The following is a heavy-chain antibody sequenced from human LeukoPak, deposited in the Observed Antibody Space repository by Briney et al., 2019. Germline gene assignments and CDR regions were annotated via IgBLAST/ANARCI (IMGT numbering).Heavy chain of an antibody. Sequence: GKSLRLPCAASRLTFSNYWMSWVRQAPGKGLEWVANIKQDGSDKYYVDSVKGRFTISRDNAKDSLYLQMNSLRPEDTAVYYCARGGGGVDYWGQGTLVTVSS. J-gene: IGHJ4*02. D-gene: IGHD3-16*01. CDR3: ARGGGGVDY. CDR2: IKQDGSDK. V-gene: IGHV3-7*05. CDR1: RLTFSNYW.